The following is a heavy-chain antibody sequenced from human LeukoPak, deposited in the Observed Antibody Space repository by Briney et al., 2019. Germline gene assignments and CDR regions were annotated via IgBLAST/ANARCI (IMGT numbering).Heavy chain of an antibody. CDR1: GYTFTGYY. Sequence: ASVKVSCKASGYTFTGYYMHWVRQAPGQGLEWMGWINPNSGGTNYAQKFQGRVTMTRDTSISTAYMELSRLRSDDTAVYYCARPCGYSYGYDYWGQGTLVTVSS. D-gene: IGHD5-18*01. V-gene: IGHV1-2*02. J-gene: IGHJ4*02. CDR3: ARPCGYSYGYDY. CDR2: INPNSGGT.